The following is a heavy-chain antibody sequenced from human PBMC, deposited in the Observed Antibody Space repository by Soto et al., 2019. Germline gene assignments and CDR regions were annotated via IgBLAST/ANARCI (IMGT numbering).Heavy chain of an antibody. CDR3: ARGRYGDY. V-gene: IGHV1-18*01. D-gene: IGHD4-17*01. J-gene: IGHJ4*02. Sequence: GPEVKKPGASVKVSCKGSGYIFTSYGIAWVRQAPGQGPEWMGWISAHNGKTEYAQKFQGRVTVTRDNSTSTAYLELRSLRSDDTALYYCARGRYGDYWGQGALVTVSS. CDR2: ISAHNGKT. CDR1: GYIFTSYG.